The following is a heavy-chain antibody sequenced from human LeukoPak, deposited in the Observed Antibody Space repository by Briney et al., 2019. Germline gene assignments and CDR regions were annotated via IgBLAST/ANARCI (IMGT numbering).Heavy chain of an antibody. J-gene: IGHJ4*02. CDR2: INHSGST. CDR3: ARDGDIAARPKDY. CDR1: GGSFSGYY. Sequence: SETLSLTCAVYGGSFSGYYWSWIRQPPGKGLEWIGEINHSGSTNYNPSLKSRVTISVDTSKNQFSLKLSSVTAADTAVYYCARDGDIAARPKDYWGQGTLVTVSS. V-gene: IGHV4-34*01. D-gene: IGHD6-6*01.